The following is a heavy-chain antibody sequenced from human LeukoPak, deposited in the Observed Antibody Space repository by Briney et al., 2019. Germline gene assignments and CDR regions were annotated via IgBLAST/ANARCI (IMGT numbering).Heavy chain of an antibody. CDR2: INPNSGGT. CDR1: GYTFTGYY. V-gene: IGHV1-2*02. D-gene: IGHD2-2*01. J-gene: IGHJ4*02. CDR3: ARGGYCSSTSCSRTYFDY. Sequence: ASVKVSCKASGYTFTGYYMHWVRQAPGQGLEWMGWINPNSGGTNYAQKFQGRVTMTRDTSISTAYMELSRLRSDDTAVYYCARGGYCSSTSCSRTYFDYWGQGTLVTVSS.